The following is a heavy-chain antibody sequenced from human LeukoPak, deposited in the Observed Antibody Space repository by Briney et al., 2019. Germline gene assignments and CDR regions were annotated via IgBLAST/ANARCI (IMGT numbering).Heavy chain of an antibody. J-gene: IGHJ5*02. CDR3: ARHKKKVSGPDNWFDP. CDR1: GGSISSSSYY. CDR2: IYYSGST. V-gene: IGHV4-39*01. D-gene: IGHD3-10*01. Sequence: SSETLSLTCTVSGGSISSSSYYWGWIRQPPGKGLEWIGSIYYSGSTYYNPSLKSRVTISVDTSKNQFSLKLRSVTAADTAAYYRARHKKKVSGPDNWFDPWGQGTLVTVSS.